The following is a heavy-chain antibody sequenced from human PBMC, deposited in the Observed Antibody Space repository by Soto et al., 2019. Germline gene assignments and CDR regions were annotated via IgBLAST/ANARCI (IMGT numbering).Heavy chain of an antibody. CDR2: MNPNSGNT. CDR3: ARERAAAEDY. J-gene: IGHJ4*02. CDR1: GYTFTSYD. V-gene: IGHV1-8*01. D-gene: IGHD6-13*01. Sequence: QVQLVQSGAEVKKPGASVKVSCKASGYTFTSYDIDWVRQATGQGLEWMGWMNPNSGNTGYAQKCQGRVTMTRNTSISTAFIELRSLRSGDTAVYYCARERAAAEDYWGQGTRVTVSS.